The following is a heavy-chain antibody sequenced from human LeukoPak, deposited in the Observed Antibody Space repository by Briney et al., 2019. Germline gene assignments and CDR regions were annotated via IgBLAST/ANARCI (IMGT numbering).Heavy chain of an antibody. J-gene: IGHJ4*02. CDR3: AKTMIVVVSPYYFDY. V-gene: IGHV3-23*01. CDR1: AFTLSSYE. Sequence: PGGSLRLSCATSAFTLSSYEMNWVRQAPGKGLEWVSAISGSGGSTYYADSVKGRFTISRDNSKNTLYLQMNSLRAEDTAVYYCAKTMIVVVSPYYFDYWGQGTLVTVSS. CDR2: ISGSGGST. D-gene: IGHD3-22*01.